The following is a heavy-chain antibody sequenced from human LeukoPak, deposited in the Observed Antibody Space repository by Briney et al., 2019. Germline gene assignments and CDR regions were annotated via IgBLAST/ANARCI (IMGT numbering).Heavy chain of an antibody. CDR3: ARAVVADTNWFDP. J-gene: IGHJ5*02. D-gene: IGHD2-15*01. V-gene: IGHV4-61*02. CDR2: IYTSGST. CDR1: GGSISSGSYY. Sequence: EPSETLSLTCTVSGGSISSGSYYWSWIRQPAGKGLEWIGRIYTSGSTNYNPSLKSRVTISVDTSKNQSSLKVSSVTAADTAVYYCARAVVADTNWFDPWGQGTLVTVSS.